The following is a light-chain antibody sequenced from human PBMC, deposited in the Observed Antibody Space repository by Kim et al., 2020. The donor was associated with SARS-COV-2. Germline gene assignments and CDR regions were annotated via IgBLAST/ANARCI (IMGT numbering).Light chain of an antibody. CDR2: GAS. J-gene: IGKJ5*01. CDR3: QQYNNWPLT. CDR1: QSVSSN. V-gene: IGKV3-15*01. Sequence: VAPGERATPSCRASQSVSSNLAWYQQKPGQAPRLLIYGASPRATGIPARFSGSGSGTEFTLTISSLQSEDFAVYYCQQYNNWPLTFGQGTRVEIK.